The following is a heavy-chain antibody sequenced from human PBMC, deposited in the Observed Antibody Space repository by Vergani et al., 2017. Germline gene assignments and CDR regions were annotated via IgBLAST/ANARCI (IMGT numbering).Heavy chain of an antibody. D-gene: IGHD3-16*01. CDR3: ARLIEEVGGYYYDMEV. CDR2: IYPGDSDT. V-gene: IGHV5-51*01. Sequence: EVQLVQSGAEVKKPGESLKISCKGSGNSFTSYWLGRVRQMPGQGLEWMGIIYPGDSDTRYNPSFRGQVTMSADKSINTAYLQWSSLKASDTAMYYCARLIEEVGGYYYDMEVWGQGTTVTVSS. CDR1: GNSFTSYW. J-gene: IGHJ6*02.